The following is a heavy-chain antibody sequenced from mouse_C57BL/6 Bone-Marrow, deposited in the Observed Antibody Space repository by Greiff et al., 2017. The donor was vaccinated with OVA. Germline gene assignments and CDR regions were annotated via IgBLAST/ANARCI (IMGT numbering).Heavy chain of an antibody. V-gene: IGHV1-81*01. J-gene: IGHJ3*01. Sequence: VQLQQSGAELARPGASVTLSCKASGYTFTSSGISWVKQRTGQGLEWIGEIYPRSGNPNYNEKFTGKATLTADKSSSTAYRELRSLTSEDSAVYGCARQLRLRRFAYWGQGTLVTVSA. CDR1: GYTFTSSG. D-gene: IGHD3-2*02. CDR2: IYPRSGNP. CDR3: ARQLRLRRFAY.